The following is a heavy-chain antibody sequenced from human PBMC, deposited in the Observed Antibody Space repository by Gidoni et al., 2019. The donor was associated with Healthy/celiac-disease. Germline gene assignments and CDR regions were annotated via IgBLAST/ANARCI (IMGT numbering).Heavy chain of an antibody. CDR2: ISYDGSNK. J-gene: IGHJ4*02. CDR1: GFTFSTSG. V-gene: IGHV3-30*18. Sequence: QVQLVESGGGVVQPGRSLRLSGEASGFTFSTSGRHWVRQAPGKGLEWVAVISYDGSNKYYADSVKGRFTISRDNSKTTLYLQMNSLRAEDTAVYYCAKSGVWLRSGTYYFDYWGQGTLVTVSS. CDR3: AKSGVWLRSGTYYFDY. D-gene: IGHD5-12*01.